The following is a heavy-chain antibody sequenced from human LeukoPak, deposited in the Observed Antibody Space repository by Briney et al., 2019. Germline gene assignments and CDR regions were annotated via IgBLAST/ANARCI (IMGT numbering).Heavy chain of an antibody. D-gene: IGHD3-22*01. CDR1: GFTFSDYY. J-gene: IGHJ4*02. CDR3: AREGYYYDSSGYYKISKGFDY. V-gene: IGHV3-11*04. Sequence: GGSLRLSCAASGFTFSDYYMSWIRQAPGKGLEWVSYISSSGSTIYYADSVKGRFTISRDNAKNSLYLQMNSLRAEDTAVYYCAREGYYYDSSGYYKISKGFDYWGQGTLVTVSS. CDR2: ISSSGSTI.